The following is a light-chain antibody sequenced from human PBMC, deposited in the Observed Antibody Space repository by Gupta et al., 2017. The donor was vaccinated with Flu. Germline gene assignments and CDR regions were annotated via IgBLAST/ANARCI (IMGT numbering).Light chain of an antibody. CDR3: QQDNSYPWT. J-gene: IGKJ1*01. CDR2: KAS. CDR1: QSISTW. V-gene: IGKV1-5*03. Sequence: DIQLTQSPSTLSASVGDRVTITCRASQSISTWLAWYQQKPGKAPNLLIYKASSLESGVPSRFSGGGSGTELTLTISSLQPDDFATYYCQQDNSYPWTFGQGTKVEIK.